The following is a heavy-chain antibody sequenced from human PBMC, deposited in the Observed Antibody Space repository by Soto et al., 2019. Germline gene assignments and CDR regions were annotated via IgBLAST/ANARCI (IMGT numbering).Heavy chain of an antibody. CDR1: GYTFTTYD. CDR2: INANNGNP. J-gene: IGHJ4*02. CDR3: VVRRGWWDFHY. Sequence: QVLLVQSGAEVKKPGASVQISCKASGYTFTTYDMHWVRQAPGQRLEWMGSINANNGNPKYSQRFQGRATFTRDTSATTGYMDLSSLISEDTAVYYCVVRRGWWDFHYWGQGTLVTVS. V-gene: IGHV1-3*01. D-gene: IGHD2-8*02.